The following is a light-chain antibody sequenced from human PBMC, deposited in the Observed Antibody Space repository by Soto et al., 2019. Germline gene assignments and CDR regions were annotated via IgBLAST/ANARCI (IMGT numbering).Light chain of an antibody. J-gene: IGKJ1*01. CDR3: QHYNSYSEA. CDR2: KSS. CDR1: QPISSW. V-gene: IGKV1-5*03. Sequence: DIQMTQSPSTLSGSVGDRVTITCLASQPISSWLAWYQQKPGKAPKLLIYKSSTLESGGPSRFSGSGSGTEFTLTITSLQPDDFATYYCQHYNSYSEAFGQGTKVDI.